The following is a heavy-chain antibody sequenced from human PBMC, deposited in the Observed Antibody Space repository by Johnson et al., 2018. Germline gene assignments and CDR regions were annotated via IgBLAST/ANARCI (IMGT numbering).Heavy chain of an antibody. CDR2: IGGSGTSI. D-gene: IGHD1-26*01. V-gene: IGHV3-23*04. CDR3: AKRMGPTTLRWWAFYI. Sequence: VQLVESGGGLVQPGGSLRLSCAASGFTFSNYAMTWVRQAPGEGLDWVSAIGGSGTSIFYADSVKGRFTISRDNSKNTLYLQMNSLRADATAIYYCAKRMGPTTLRWWAFYIWGPGTMVTVSS. CDR1: GFTFSNYA. J-gene: IGHJ3*02.